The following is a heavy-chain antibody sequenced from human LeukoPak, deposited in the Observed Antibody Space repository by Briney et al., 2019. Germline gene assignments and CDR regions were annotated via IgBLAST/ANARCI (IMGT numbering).Heavy chain of an antibody. CDR1: GGFFSGYY. Sequence: PSETLSLTCAVYGGFFSGYYWRWIRQPPGKGLEWIGEINHSGSTNYNPSLKSQVTISVDTSKNQFSLKLSSVTAADTAVYYCARGGVTYYFDYWGQGTLVTVSS. J-gene: IGHJ4*02. CDR2: INHSGST. D-gene: IGHD5-18*01. V-gene: IGHV4-34*01. CDR3: ARGGVTYYFDY.